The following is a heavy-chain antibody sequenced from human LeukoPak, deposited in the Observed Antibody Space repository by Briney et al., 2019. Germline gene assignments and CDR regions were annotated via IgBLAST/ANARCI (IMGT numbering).Heavy chain of an antibody. CDR2: IYYSGNT. CDR1: GGSISSSNYY. J-gene: IGHJ6*03. Sequence: SETLSLTCTVSGGSISSSNYYWGWIRQPPGKGLEWIGSIYYSGNTYYNPSLKSRVTISVDASKNQFSLKLSSVTAADTAVYYCARRVGRWFGERAYYYNYMDVWGIGTTVTISS. V-gene: IGHV4-39*07. CDR3: ARRVGRWFGERAYYYNYMDV. D-gene: IGHD3-10*01.